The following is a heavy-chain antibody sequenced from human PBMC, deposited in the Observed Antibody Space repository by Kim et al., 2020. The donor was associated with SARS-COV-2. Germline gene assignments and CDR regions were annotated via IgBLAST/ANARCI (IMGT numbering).Heavy chain of an antibody. V-gene: IGHV6-1*01. D-gene: IGHD6-13*01. CDR2: TYYRSKWYN. J-gene: IGHJ6*02. CDR3: ARSIAAAGDYYYYGMDV. CDR1: GDSVSSNSAA. Sequence: SQTLSLTCAISGDSVSSNSAAWNWIRHSPSRGLEWLGRTYYRSKWYNDYAVSVKSRITINPDTSKNQFSLQLNSVTPEDTAVYYCARSIAAAGDYYYYGMDVWGQGTTVTVSS.